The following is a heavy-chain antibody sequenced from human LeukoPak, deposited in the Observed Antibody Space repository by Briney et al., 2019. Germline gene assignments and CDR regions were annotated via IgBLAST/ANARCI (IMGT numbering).Heavy chain of an antibody. D-gene: IGHD3-22*01. J-gene: IGHJ2*01. Sequence: ASVKVSCKDSGGTFSSYAISWVRQAPGQGLEWMGGIIPIFGTANYAQKFQGRVTITADESTSTAYMELSSLRSEDTAVYYCARDRRYYDSSGYPSYWYFDLWGRGTLDTVSS. CDR2: IIPIFGTA. CDR1: GGTFSSYA. V-gene: IGHV1-69*13. CDR3: ARDRRYYDSSGYPSYWYFDL.